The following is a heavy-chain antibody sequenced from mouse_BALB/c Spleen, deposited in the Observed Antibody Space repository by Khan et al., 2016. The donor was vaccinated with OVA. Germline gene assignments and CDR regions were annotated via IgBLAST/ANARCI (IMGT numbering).Heavy chain of an antibody. D-gene: IGHD1-1*02. CDR3: ANGNYGWFAY. V-gene: IGHV5-9-1*01. Sequence: EVELVESGGGLVKPGGSLKLSCAASGFTFSSFVMSWVRQPPEKRLEWVATINSAGFYTYFPDSVKGRFTISRDNAKHTLYLQMKSLRSEATAMYSCANGNYGWFAYWGQGTLVTVSA. J-gene: IGHJ3*01. CDR2: INSAGFYT. CDR1: GFTFSSFV.